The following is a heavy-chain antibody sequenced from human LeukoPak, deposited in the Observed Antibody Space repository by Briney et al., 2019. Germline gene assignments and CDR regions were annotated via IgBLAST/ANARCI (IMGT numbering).Heavy chain of an antibody. J-gene: IGHJ4*02. V-gene: IGHV1-2*04. Sequence: GASVKVSCKASGYTFTGYYMHWVRQAPGQGLEWMGWINPNSGGTNYAQKFQGWVTMTRDTSISTAYMELSRLRSDDTAVYYCARVGDHYDSSGSYFDYWGQGTLVTVSS. CDR3: ARVGDHYDSSGSYFDY. CDR1: GYTFTGYY. CDR2: INPNSGGT. D-gene: IGHD3-22*01.